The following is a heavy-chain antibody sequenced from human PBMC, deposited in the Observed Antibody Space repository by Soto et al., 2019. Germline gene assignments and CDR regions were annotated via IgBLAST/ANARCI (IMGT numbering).Heavy chain of an antibody. CDR1: GFTFKNYG. V-gene: IGHV3-33*01. CDR2: IWNDGNGY. J-gene: IGHJ6*02. CDR3: ARRQISPPTRGAASARGGMDV. D-gene: IGHD6-13*01. Sequence: QVQLVESGGGVVQPGRSLRLSCAASGFTFKNYGMHWVRQAPGKGLEWVAVIWNDGNGYYYANSVKGRFTISRDNSKNTLYLQMSSLRVEDTAVYYCARRQISPPTRGAASARGGMDVRGQGTTVTVSS.